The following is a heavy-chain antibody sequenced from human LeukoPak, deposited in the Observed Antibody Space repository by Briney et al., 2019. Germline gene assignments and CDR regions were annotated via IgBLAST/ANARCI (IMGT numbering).Heavy chain of an antibody. D-gene: IGHD2-2*01. CDR2: ISYDGSNK. V-gene: IGHV3-30*18. CDR3: AKLAGYCSSTSCYADYYYYGMDV. CDR1: GFTFSSYG. J-gene: IGHJ6*02. Sequence: GGSLRLSCAASGFTFSSYGMHWVRQAPGKGLEWVAVISYDGSNKYYADSVKGRFTISRDNSKNTLYLQMNSLRAEDTAVYYCAKLAGYCSSTSCYADYYYYGMDVWGQGTTVTVSS.